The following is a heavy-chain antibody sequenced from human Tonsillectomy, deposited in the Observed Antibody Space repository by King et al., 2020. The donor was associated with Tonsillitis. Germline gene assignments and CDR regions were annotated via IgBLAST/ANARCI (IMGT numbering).Heavy chain of an antibody. D-gene: IGHD3-22*01. V-gene: IGHV3-48*03. Sequence: VQLVESGGGLVQPGGSLRLSCAASGFTFSSYEMNWVRQAPGKGREWVSYISSSGSTIYYADSVKGRFTISRDNAKSSLYLQMNSLRAEDTAVYYCASWDYYDTSGYYYWGQGPLVTVSS. CDR1: GFTFSSYE. J-gene: IGHJ4*02. CDR3: ASWDYYDTSGYYY. CDR2: ISSSGSTI.